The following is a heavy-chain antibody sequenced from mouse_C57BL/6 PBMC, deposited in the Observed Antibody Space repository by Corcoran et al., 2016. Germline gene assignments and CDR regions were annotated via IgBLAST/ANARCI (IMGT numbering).Heavy chain of an antibody. D-gene: IGHD2-3*01. Sequence: EVQLQQSGPVLVKPGASVKMSCKASGYTFTDYYMNWVKQSHGKSLEWIGVINPYNGGTSYNQKFKGKATLTVDKSSSTAYMELNSLTSEDSAVYYCARWLLREDYAMDYWGQGTSVTVSS. V-gene: IGHV1-19*01. CDR1: GYTFTDYY. J-gene: IGHJ4*01. CDR3: ARWLLREDYAMDY. CDR2: INPYNGGT.